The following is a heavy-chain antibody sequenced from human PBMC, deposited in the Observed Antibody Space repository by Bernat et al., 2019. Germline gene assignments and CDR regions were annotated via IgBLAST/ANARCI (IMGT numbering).Heavy chain of an antibody. CDR3: ARENPPDAFDI. J-gene: IGHJ3*02. CDR1: GFTFSSYA. CDR2: IWYDGSNK. V-gene: IGHV3-33*08. Sequence: QVQLVESGGGVVQPGRSLRLSCAASGFTFSSYAMHWVRQAPGKGLEWVAVIWYDGSNKYYADSVKGRFTISRDNSKNTLYLQMNSLRAEDTAVYYCARENPPDAFDIWGQGTMVTVSS.